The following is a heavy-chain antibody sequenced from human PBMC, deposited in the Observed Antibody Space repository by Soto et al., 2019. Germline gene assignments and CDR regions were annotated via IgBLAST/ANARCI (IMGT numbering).Heavy chain of an antibody. CDR1: GVMFSNHG. V-gene: IGHV3-33*01. Sequence: QVQLVESGGGVVQPGRSLRLSCAASGVMFSNHGMHWVRQAPGKGLEWVAVIWSDGNNRYYADSVKGRFTISRDNSKNTVDLQMNSLRAEDTAVYYCVRGDNWNDEASDYWGQGTLVTVSS. CDR3: VRGDNWNDEASDY. J-gene: IGHJ4*02. CDR2: IWSDGNNR. D-gene: IGHD1-1*01.